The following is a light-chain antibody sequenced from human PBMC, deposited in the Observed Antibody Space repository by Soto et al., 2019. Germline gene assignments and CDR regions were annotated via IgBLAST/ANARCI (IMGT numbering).Light chain of an antibody. CDR2: DAS. V-gene: IGKV3-11*02. Sequence: EILLAQSPATLSLSPGERATLSCKASQDVSIFLAWYQQKPGQAPRLLIHDASNRATGVPARFSGSGSGRDFTLTITSLEPEDFAVYYCQQRSTWLYTFGXGT. J-gene: IGKJ2*01. CDR3: QQRSTWLYT. CDR1: QDVSIF.